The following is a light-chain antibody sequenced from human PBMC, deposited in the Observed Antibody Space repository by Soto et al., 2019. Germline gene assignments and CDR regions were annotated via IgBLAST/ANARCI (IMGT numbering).Light chain of an antibody. J-gene: IGLJ2*01. CDR3: SSYAGSNNVV. CDR1: SSDVGGYNY. CDR2: EVS. Sequence: QSALTQPPSASGSPGRSVTISCTGTSSDVGGYNYVSWYQQHPGKAPKLMIYEVSKRPSGVPDRFSGSKSGNTASLTVSGLQAEDEADYYCSSYAGSNNVVFGGGTKVTVL. V-gene: IGLV2-8*01.